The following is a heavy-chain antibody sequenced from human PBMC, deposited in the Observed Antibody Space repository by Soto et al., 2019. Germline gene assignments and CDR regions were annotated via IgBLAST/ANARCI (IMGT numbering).Heavy chain of an antibody. J-gene: IGHJ4*02. CDR1: GFTFDDYA. D-gene: IGHD6-19*01. V-gene: IGHV3-9*01. Sequence: DVQLVESGGGLVQPGRSLRLSCAASGFTFDDYAMHWVRQAPGKGLEWVSGISWNSGSIGYADSVKGRFTISRDNAKNSLYLQMNSLRAEDTALYYCAKGGQWLVRGEFDYWGQGTLVTVSS. CDR2: ISWNSGSI. CDR3: AKGGQWLVRGEFDY.